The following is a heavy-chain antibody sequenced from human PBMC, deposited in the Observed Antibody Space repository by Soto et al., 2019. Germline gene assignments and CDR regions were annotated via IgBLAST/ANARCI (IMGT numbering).Heavy chain of an antibody. Sequence: KASETLSLTCTVSGRSISTYFWSWIRQPAGGGLEWIGRIYTTGSPNYNPSLKSRVTMSLDTSRNKFSLKLSTVTAADTAVYYCAREGGYFDSSGSGVYHYHGVDVWGQGTTVTVSS. CDR3: AREGGYFDSSGSGVYHYHGVDV. J-gene: IGHJ6*02. CDR2: IYTTGSP. V-gene: IGHV4-4*07. CDR1: GRSISTYF. D-gene: IGHD3-22*01.